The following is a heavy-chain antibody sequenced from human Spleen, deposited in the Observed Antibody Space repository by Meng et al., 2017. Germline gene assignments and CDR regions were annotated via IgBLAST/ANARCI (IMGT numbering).Heavy chain of an antibody. Sequence: QLEQAAADVKNTRASVKFSCKASGYNFTAYYIHWVQQAPGQGLEWMGRINTNSGGTNFAQKFQGRVIMTRDTSISTAYMELSSLGFDDTAVYYCAKALGWGSSPDYWGQGILVTVSS. V-gene: IGHV1-2*02. CDR2: INTNSGGT. CDR1: GYNFTAYY. CDR3: AKALGWGSSPDY. J-gene: IGHJ4*02. D-gene: IGHD2-21*01.